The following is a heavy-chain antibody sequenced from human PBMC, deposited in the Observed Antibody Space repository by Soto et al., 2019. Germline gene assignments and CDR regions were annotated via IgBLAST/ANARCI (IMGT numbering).Heavy chain of an antibody. V-gene: IGHV4-59*08. J-gene: IGHJ4*02. Sequence: SETLSLTCTVSGFSISSYYWSWIRQPPGKGPEWIGYIYYSGSTNYNPSLKSRVTISVDTSKNQFSLKLSSVTAADTAVYYCARHSGYGDLDYWGQGTLVTVSS. CDR1: GFSISSYY. D-gene: IGHD5-12*01. CDR3: ARHSGYGDLDY. CDR2: IYYSGST.